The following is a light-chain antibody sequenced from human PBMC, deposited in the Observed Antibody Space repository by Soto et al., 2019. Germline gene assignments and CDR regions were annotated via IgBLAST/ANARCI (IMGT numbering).Light chain of an antibody. CDR1: QSVTTN. Sequence: VMTQSPGSLSVSPWERVTLSCRASQSVTTNLAWYQQKPGQVPRLLIYSASARATDVPVRFSGSGSGTDFTLTISSLQSEDFGVYYCQQYDYWWTFGQGTKVDIK. CDR3: QQYDYWWT. V-gene: IGKV3-15*01. CDR2: SAS. J-gene: IGKJ1*01.